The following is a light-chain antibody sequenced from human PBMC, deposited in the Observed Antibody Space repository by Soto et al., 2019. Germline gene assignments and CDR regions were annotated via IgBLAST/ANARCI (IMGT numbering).Light chain of an antibody. CDR3: QQSDSIPIT. CDR1: QSVNKW. V-gene: IGKV1-5*01. Sequence: DIQMTQSPSTLSASVGDRVTITCRASQSVNKWLAWYQQKPGKAPNLLIYGASTLESGVPSRFGGSGSGTEFTLTISSLQPDDFATYYCQQSDSIPITFGQGTRLEIK. CDR2: GAS. J-gene: IGKJ5*01.